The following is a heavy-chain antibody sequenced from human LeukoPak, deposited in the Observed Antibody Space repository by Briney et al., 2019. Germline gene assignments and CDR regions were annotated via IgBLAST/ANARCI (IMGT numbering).Heavy chain of an antibody. Sequence: GESLKISCKGSGYSFTSYWIGWVRQMPGKGLEWMGTIYPGDSDTRYSPSFQGQVTISADKSISTAYLQWSSLKASDTAMYYCARRHYYGSGSYPLPFDYWGQGTLVTVSS. J-gene: IGHJ4*02. V-gene: IGHV5-51*01. CDR2: IYPGDSDT. CDR3: ARRHYYGSGSYPLPFDY. D-gene: IGHD3-10*01. CDR1: GYSFTSYW.